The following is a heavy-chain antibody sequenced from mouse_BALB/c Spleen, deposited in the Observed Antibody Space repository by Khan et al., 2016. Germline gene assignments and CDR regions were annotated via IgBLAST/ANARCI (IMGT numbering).Heavy chain of an antibody. D-gene: IGHD2-5*01. CDR3: ARRIVTRDYYGMDY. CDR2: ISSGSNTI. J-gene: IGHJ4*01. V-gene: IGHV5-17*02. Sequence: EVALVASGGGLVQPGGSRKLSCAASGFNFSSFGMHWVRQAPEKGLEWVAYISSGSNTIYYADTVKGRFTISRDNPTKTLFLQMTSLRSEDTAMYYCARRIVTRDYYGMDYWGQGTSVTVSS. CDR1: GFNFSSFG.